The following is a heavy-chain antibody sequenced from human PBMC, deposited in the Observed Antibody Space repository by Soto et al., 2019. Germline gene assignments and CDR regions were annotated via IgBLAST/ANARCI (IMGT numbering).Heavy chain of an antibody. D-gene: IGHD5-18*01. J-gene: IGHJ1*01. CDR1: GDSINGNY. V-gene: IGHV4-4*02. Sequence: PSETLSLTCTVSGDSINGNYWSWVRQPPGKGPEWIGEIYDSGTTYYNPSLNSRATISLDKSKNQFSLNLNSVTAADTAVYYCAGNRRYSQCDWAPGTPVPVS. CDR2: IYDSGTT. CDR3: AGNRRYSQCD.